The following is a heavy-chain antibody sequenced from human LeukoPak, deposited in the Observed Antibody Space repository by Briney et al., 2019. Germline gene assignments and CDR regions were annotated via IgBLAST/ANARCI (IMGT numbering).Heavy chain of an antibody. CDR2: IRSSGTST. J-gene: IGHJ5*02. Sequence: GGSLRLSCAASGFTFSSFSMNWVRQAPGKGLEWVSYIRSSGTSTDYTGSVKGRFTISRDNAKNSLYLQMNSLRAEDTAVYYCAREVGYSGYDNWFDPWGQGTLVTVSS. D-gene: IGHD5-12*01. CDR1: GFTFSSFS. V-gene: IGHV3-48*04. CDR3: AREVGYSGYDNWFDP.